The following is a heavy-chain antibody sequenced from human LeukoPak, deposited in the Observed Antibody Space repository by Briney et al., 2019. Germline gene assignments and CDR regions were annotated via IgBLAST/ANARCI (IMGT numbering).Heavy chain of an antibody. Sequence: GGSLRLSCAASGFTVSSNYMSWVRQAPGKGLEWVAVISYDGSNKYYADSVKGRFTISRDNSKNTLYLQMNSLRAEDTAVYYCASLYYYGSGSYYGGFDYWGQGTLVTVSS. CDR2: ISYDGSNK. D-gene: IGHD3-10*01. CDR1: GFTVSSNY. V-gene: IGHV3-30*03. J-gene: IGHJ4*02. CDR3: ASLYYYGSGSYYGGFDY.